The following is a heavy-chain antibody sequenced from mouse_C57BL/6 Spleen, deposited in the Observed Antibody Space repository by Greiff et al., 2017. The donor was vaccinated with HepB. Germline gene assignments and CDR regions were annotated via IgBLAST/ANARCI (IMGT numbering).Heavy chain of an antibody. CDR1: GFTFSDYY. Sequence: EVKLMESEGGLVQPGSSMKLSCTASGFTFSDYYMAWVRQVPEKGLEWVANINYDGSSTYYLDSLKSRFIISRDNAKNILYLQMSSLKSEDTATYYCARKGDYWYFDVWGTGTTVTVSS. V-gene: IGHV5-16*01. D-gene: IGHD2-13*01. CDR2: INYDGSST. J-gene: IGHJ1*03. CDR3: ARKGDYWYFDV.